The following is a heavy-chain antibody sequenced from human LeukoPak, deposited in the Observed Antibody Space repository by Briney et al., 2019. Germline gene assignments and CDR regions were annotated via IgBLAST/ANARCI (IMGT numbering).Heavy chain of an antibody. CDR2: ISGSGGST. J-gene: IGHJ4*02. Sequence: PGGSLRLSCAASGFTFSDYYMSWIRQAPGKGLEWVSAISGSGGSTYYADSVKGRFTISRDNSKNTLYLQMNSLRAEDTAVYYCATSPAYSNQRPFDYWGQGTLVTVSS. CDR3: ATSPAYSNQRPFDY. CDR1: GFTFSDYY. D-gene: IGHD4-11*01. V-gene: IGHV3-23*01.